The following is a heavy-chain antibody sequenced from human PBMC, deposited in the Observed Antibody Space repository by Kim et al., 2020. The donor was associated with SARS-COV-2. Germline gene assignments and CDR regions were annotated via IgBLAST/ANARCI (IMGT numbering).Heavy chain of an antibody. J-gene: IGHJ1*01. CDR1: GFTFSSYA. CDR2: ISSDATNQ. Sequence: GGSLRLSCAASGFTFSSYAMQWVRQAPGKGLEWLAVISSDATNQFYADSVKGRFTISRDNSKNTLDLHMNSLRGDDTAVYYCARALGACTTATCNSRYFQLWGQGTLVTVSS. D-gene: IGHD2-8*01. CDR3: ARALGACTTATCNSRYFQL. V-gene: IGHV3-30-3*01.